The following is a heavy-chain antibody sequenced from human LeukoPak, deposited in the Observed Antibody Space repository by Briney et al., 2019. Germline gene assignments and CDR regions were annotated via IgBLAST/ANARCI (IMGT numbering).Heavy chain of an antibody. CDR2: IYYSGST. J-gene: IGHJ4*02. CDR1: GGSISSYY. V-gene: IGHV4-59*08. D-gene: IGHD5-12*01. CDR3: ARHDSGYGPLFDY. Sequence: PSETLSLTCTVSGGSISSYYWSWIRQPPGKGLEWIGFIYYSGSTNYNPSPKSRVTISVDTSKNQFSLKLTSVTAADTAVYYCARHDSGYGPLFDYWGQGTLVTVSS.